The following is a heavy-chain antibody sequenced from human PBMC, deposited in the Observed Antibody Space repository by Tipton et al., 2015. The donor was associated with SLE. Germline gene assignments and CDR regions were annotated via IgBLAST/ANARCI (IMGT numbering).Heavy chain of an antibody. V-gene: IGHV4-59*01. CDR2: GYYSGST. CDR1: DDSISNYY. Sequence: TLSLTCTVSDDSISNYYWSWIRQSPGKGLEWIGYGYYSGSTKYDPSLKSRATISVDTSKNQFSLKLSSVTAADTAVYYCASLPQGYCSTINCSPRMDVWGKGTTVTVSS. J-gene: IGHJ6*04. D-gene: IGHD2-2*01. CDR3: ASLPQGYCSTINCSPRMDV.